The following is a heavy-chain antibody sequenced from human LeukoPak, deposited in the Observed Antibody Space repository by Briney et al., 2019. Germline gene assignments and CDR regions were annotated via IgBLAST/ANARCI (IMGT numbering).Heavy chain of an antibody. CDR1: GYTFTSYY. V-gene: IGHV1-46*01. CDR3: ARDYSNLRGMDV. J-gene: IGHJ6*02. Sequence: GASVKVSCKASGYTFTSYYMHWVRQAPGQGLEWMGIINPSGGSTSYAQKFQGRVTMTRDTSTSTVYMELSRLRSEDTAVYYCARDYSNLRGMDVWGQGTTVTVSS. D-gene: IGHD4-11*01. CDR2: INPSGGST.